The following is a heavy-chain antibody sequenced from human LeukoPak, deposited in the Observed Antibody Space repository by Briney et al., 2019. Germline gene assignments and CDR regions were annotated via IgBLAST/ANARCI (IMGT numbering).Heavy chain of an antibody. D-gene: IGHD5-18*01. CDR3: ARGRTWIQLWLAYFDY. J-gene: IGHJ4*02. V-gene: IGHV4-34*01. CDR1: GGSISSYY. Sequence: SETLSLTCTVSGGSISSYYWSWIRRPPGKGLGWIGDINHSGSTNYNPSLKSRVTISVDTSKNQFSLKLSSVTAADTAVYYCARGRTWIQLWLAYFDYWGQGTLVTVSS. CDR2: INHSGST.